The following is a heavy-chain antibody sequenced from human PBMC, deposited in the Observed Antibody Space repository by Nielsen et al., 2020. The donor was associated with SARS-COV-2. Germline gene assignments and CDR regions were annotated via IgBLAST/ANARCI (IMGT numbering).Heavy chain of an antibody. D-gene: IGHD3-10*01. CDR2: VSASGGST. J-gene: IGHJ3*01. V-gene: IGHV3-23*01. Sequence: GGSLRLPCAAYGFTFNIYAMAWVRRAPGRGLQWVTGVSASGGSTYYTDSVKGRFSISRDNSKNTLFLQMHSLRVEDTALYYCAKDGVVRGDALDLWGQGTMVTVSS. CDR1: GFTFNIYA. CDR3: AKDGVVRGDALDL.